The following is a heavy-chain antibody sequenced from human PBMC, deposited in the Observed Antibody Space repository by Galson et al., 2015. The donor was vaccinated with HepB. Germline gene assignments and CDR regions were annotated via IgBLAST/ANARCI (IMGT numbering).Heavy chain of an antibody. J-gene: IGHJ4*02. V-gene: IGHV3-48*04. CDR3: ARDRNFDY. CDR1: GFTFSSYW. CDR2: ISSSSSTI. Sequence: LRLSCAASGFTFSSYWMSWVRQAPGKGLEWVSYISSSSSTIYYADSVKGRFTISRDNAKNSLYLQMNSLRAEDTAVYYCARDRNFDYWGQGTLVTVSS.